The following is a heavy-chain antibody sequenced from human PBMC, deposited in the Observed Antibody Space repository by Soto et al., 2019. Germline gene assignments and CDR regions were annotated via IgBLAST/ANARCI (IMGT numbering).Heavy chain of an antibody. CDR3: ARSNAVGGWFDP. V-gene: IGHV4-31*03. D-gene: IGHD6-19*01. J-gene: IGHJ5*02. Sequence: QVQLQESGPGLVKPSQTLSLTCTVSGGSISSGGYYWSWIRQHPGKGLEWIGYIYYSGSTYYNPSLTSRVTISVDTSKNQFSLKLSSVTAADTAVYYCARSNAVGGWFDPWGQGTLVTVSS. CDR1: GGSISSGGYY. CDR2: IYYSGST.